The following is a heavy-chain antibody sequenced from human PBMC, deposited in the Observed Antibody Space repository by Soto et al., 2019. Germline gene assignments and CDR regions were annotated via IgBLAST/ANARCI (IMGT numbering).Heavy chain of an antibody. Sequence: PSETLSLTCTVSGGSISSYYWSWIRQPPGKGLEWIGYIYYSGSTNYNPSLKSRVTISVDTSKNQFSLKLSSVTAADTAVYYCARGLDSGSYLYYFDYWGQGTLVTVSS. D-gene: IGHD1-26*01. CDR1: GGSISSYY. CDR2: IYYSGST. V-gene: IGHV4-59*01. J-gene: IGHJ4*02. CDR3: ARGLDSGSYLYYFDY.